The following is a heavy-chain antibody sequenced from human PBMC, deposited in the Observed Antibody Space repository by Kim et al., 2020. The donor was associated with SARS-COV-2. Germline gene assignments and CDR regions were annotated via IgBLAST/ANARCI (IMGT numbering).Heavy chain of an antibody. D-gene: IGHD2-2*01. Sequence: SETLSLTCAVYGGSFSGYYWSWIRQPPGKGLEWIGEINHSGSTNYNPSLKSRVTISVDTSKNQFSLKLSSVIAADTAVYYCARISRIGYCSSTSCRKNYYMDVWGKGTTVTVSS. J-gene: IGHJ6*03. CDR1: GGSFSGYY. CDR3: ARISRIGYCSSTSCRKNYYMDV. CDR2: INHSGST. V-gene: IGHV4-34*01.